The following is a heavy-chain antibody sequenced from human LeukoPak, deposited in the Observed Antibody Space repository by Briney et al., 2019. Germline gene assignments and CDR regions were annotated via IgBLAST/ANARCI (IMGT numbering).Heavy chain of an antibody. CDR1: GFTFTSYA. Sequence: ASVKVSCKTSGFTFTSYAMHWVRQAPGQSLEWMGWINAGNGNTKYSQKFQGRVTITRDTSASTAYMELSSLRSDDTAVYYCAREHSSSWDQFDYWGQGTLVTVSS. CDR2: INAGNGNT. V-gene: IGHV1-3*01. J-gene: IGHJ4*02. CDR3: AREHSSSWDQFDY. D-gene: IGHD6-13*01.